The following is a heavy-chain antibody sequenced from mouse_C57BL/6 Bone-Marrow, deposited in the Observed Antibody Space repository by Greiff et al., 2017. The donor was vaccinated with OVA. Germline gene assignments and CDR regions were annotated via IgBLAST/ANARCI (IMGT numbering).Heavy chain of an antibody. CDR3: ARGDYDYDWFAY. J-gene: IGHJ3*01. CDR2: IYPRSGNT. Sequence: QVQLQQSGAELARPGASVKLSCKASGYTFTSYGISWVKQSTGQGLEWIGEIYPRSGNTYYNEKFKGKATLTADKSSSTAYMELRSLTSEDSAVYFCARGDYDYDWFAYWGQGTLVTVSA. V-gene: IGHV1-81*01. CDR1: GYTFTSYG. D-gene: IGHD2-4*01.